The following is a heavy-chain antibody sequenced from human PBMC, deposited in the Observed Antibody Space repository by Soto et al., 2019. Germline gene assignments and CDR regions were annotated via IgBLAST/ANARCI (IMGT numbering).Heavy chain of an antibody. J-gene: IGHJ4*02. D-gene: IGHD1-1*01. Sequence: QLLESGGGFVQPGGSLRLSCVASGFTFSNFAMAWVRQAPGEGLEWVSAISGSGDDTFYADSMKGRFTISRDNSKDTPYLQINSRRAEDTAVYYCANPIPKTGTTFGFWGQGTLVTVSS. CDR2: ISGSGDDT. CDR1: GFTFSNFA. CDR3: ANPIPKTGTTFGF. V-gene: IGHV3-23*01.